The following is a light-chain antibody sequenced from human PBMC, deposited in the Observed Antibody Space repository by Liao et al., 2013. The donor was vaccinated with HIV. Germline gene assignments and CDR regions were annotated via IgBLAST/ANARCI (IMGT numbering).Light chain of an antibody. Sequence: SYDLTQPPSVSVSPGQTASISCSGDRLGDKFVCWYQQKPGQSPVMVIYQDKNRPSGIPERFSGSNSGNTATLTIRGTQAMDEADYYCQVWERSSWVFGGGTKLTVL. CDR1: RLGDKF. J-gene: IGLJ3*02. CDR3: QVWERSSWV. CDR2: QDK. V-gene: IGLV3-1*01.